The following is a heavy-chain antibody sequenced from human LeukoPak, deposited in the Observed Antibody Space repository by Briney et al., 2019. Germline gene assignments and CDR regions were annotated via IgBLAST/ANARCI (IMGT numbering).Heavy chain of an antibody. CDR2: INHSGST. D-gene: IGHD3-3*01. Sequence: PSETLSLTCAVYGGSFSGYYWSWIRQPPGKGLEWIGEINHSGSTNYNPSLKSRVTISVDTSKNQFSLKLSSVTAADTAVYYCARVSWYYDFWSSYYMDVWGKGTTVTVSS. V-gene: IGHV4-34*01. CDR3: ARVSWYYDFWSSYYMDV. CDR1: GGSFSGYY. J-gene: IGHJ6*03.